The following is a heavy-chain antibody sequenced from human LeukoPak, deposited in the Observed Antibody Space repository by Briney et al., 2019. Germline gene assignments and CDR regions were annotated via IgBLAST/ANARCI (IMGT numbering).Heavy chain of an antibody. CDR1: GFTFSSYS. V-gene: IGHV3-21*01. D-gene: IGHD2-15*01. CDR3: ARVVVVTATPYYFDY. Sequence: GGSLRLSCAASGFTFSSYSMNWVRQAPGKGLEWVSSISGSSSYIYYADSVKGRFTISRDNAKNSLYLQMNSLRAEDTAVYYCARVVVVTATPYYFDYWGQGTLVTVSS. CDR2: ISGSSSYI. J-gene: IGHJ4*02.